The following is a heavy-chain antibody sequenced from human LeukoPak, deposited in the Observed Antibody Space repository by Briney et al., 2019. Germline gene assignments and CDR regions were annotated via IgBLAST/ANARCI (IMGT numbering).Heavy chain of an antibody. Sequence: SETLSLSCTVPGGSINNYYWSWIRQPPGKGLEWIGYMHYSGSTNYNPSLKSRVTTSVDTSKNQFSLRLSSVTAADTAVYYCARRVTSNWFDPWGQGTLVTVSS. J-gene: IGHJ5*02. V-gene: IGHV4-59*08. CDR2: MHYSGST. CDR3: ARRVTSNWFDP. D-gene: IGHD2-21*02. CDR1: GGSINNYY.